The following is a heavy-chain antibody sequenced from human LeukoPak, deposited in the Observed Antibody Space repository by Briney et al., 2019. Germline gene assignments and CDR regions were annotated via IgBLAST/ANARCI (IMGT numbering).Heavy chain of an antibody. V-gene: IGHV3-30-3*01. CDR3: ARPHDYYDGAFDI. Sequence: PGGSLRLSCAASGFTFSSYAMHWVRQAPGKGLEWVAVISYDGSNKYYADSVKGRFTTSRDNSKNTLYLQMNSLRAEDTAVYYCARPHDYYDGAFDIWGQGTMVTVSS. CDR1: GFTFSSYA. CDR2: ISYDGSNK. J-gene: IGHJ3*02. D-gene: IGHD3-22*01.